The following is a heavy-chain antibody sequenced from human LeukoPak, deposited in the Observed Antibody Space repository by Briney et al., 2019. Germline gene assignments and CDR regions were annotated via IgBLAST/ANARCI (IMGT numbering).Heavy chain of an antibody. CDR2: IYYSGST. CDR3: ARGTAYYDFWSGYYKAPFDY. CDR1: GGFISSYY. D-gene: IGHD3-3*01. V-gene: IGHV4-59*01. J-gene: IGHJ4*02. Sequence: PSETLSLTCTVSGGFISSYYWSWIRQPPGKGLEWIGYIYYSGSTNYNPSLKSRVTISVDTSKNQFSLKLSSVTAADTAVYYCARGTAYYDFWSGYYKAPFDYWGQGTLVTVSS.